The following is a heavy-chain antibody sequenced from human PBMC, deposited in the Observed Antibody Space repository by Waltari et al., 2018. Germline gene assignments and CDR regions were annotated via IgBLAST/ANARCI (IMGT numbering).Heavy chain of an antibody. V-gene: IGHV3-30*02. J-gene: IGHJ4*02. D-gene: IGHD6-19*01. CDR2: IRYDGSNK. CDR3: AKDREGYSSGWYFDY. Sequence: QVQLVESGGGVVKPGGSLRLSCAASGFTFSSYGMHWVRQAPGKGLEGVAFIRYDGSNKYYADSVKGRFTISRDNSKNTLYLQMNSLRAEDTAVYYCAKDREGYSSGWYFDYWGQGTLVTVSS. CDR1: GFTFSSYG.